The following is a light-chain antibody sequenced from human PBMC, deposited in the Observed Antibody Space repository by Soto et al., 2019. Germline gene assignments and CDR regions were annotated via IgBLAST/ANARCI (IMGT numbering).Light chain of an antibody. V-gene: IGLV1-44*01. J-gene: IGLJ1*01. CDR3: AAWDDSLNAYV. CDR1: SSNIGSNT. Sequence: QSVLTQPPSASGTPGQRVTISCSGSSSNIGSNTVSWYQQLPGTAPQLLIYNNNQRPSGVPDRFSGSKSGTSASLAISGLPSEDEADYYCAAWDDSLNAYVFGTGTKLTVL. CDR2: NNN.